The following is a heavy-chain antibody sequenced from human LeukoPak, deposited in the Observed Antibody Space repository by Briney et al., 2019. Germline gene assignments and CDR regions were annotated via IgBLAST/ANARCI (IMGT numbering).Heavy chain of an antibody. D-gene: IGHD2-21*02. CDR2: IYYSGST. Sequence: SETLSLTCTVSGGSISSYYWSWIRQPPGKGLEWIGYIYYSGSTNYNPSLKSRVTISVDTSKNQFSLKLSSVTAADTAVYYCARVPGDWRNWFDPWGQGTLVTVSS. CDR1: GGSISSYY. CDR3: ARVPGDWRNWFDP. V-gene: IGHV4-59*01. J-gene: IGHJ5*02.